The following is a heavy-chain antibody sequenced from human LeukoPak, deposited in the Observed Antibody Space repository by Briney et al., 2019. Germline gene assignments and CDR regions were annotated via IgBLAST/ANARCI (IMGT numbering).Heavy chain of an antibody. J-gene: IGHJ5*02. D-gene: IGHD1-26*01. CDR2: INPSGGST. CDR3: ARGWELLHSLEGWFDP. V-gene: IGHV1-46*01. CDR1: GYTFTSYY. Sequence: SVNVSCKASGYTFTSYYMHWVRQAPGQGPEWMGIINPSGGSTSYAQKFQGRVTMTRDTSTSTVYMELSSLRSEDTAVYYCARGWELLHSLEGWFDPWGQGTLVTVSS.